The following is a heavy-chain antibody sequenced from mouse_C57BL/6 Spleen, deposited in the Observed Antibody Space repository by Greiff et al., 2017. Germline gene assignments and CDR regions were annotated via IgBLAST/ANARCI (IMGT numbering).Heavy chain of an antibody. V-gene: IGHV5-4*01. CDR3: ARDRRRGGYAMDY. CDR2: ISDGGSYT. D-gene: IGHD2-12*01. Sequence: EVHLVESGGGLVKPGGSLKLSCAASGFTFSSYAMSWVRQTPEKRLEWVATISDGGSYTYYPDNVKGRFTISRDNAKNNLYLQMSHLKSEDTAMYYCARDRRRGGYAMDYWGQGTSVTVSS. CDR1: GFTFSSYA. J-gene: IGHJ4*01.